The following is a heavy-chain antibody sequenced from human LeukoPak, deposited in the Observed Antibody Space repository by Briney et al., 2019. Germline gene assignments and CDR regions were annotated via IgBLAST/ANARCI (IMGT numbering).Heavy chain of an antibody. CDR2: ISASGLST. CDR1: GFTFSSYA. D-gene: IGHD1-1*01. Sequence: GSLRLSCAVSGFTFSSYAMNWVRQAPGKGLEWVSAISASGLSTYYVDSVKGRFTISRDNSKNTLYLQMTSLRAEDTALYYCTRYPRHTGTTGPYDSFDIWGRGTMVTVSS. V-gene: IGHV3-23*01. CDR3: TRYPRHTGTTGPYDSFDI. J-gene: IGHJ3*02.